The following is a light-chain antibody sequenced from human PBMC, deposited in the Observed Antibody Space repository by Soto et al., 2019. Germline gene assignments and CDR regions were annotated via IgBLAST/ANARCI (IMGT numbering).Light chain of an antibody. V-gene: IGKV3-20*01. Sequence: EILMTQSPATLSVSPGERATLSFRASQSVGSTYLAWYQRKPGQAPRLLIYGVSSRATGIPDRFSGSGSGTDFTLTISRLEPEDFAVYYCQQYGETPWTFGQGTKVDIK. CDR1: QSVGSTY. CDR2: GVS. CDR3: QQYGETPWT. J-gene: IGKJ1*01.